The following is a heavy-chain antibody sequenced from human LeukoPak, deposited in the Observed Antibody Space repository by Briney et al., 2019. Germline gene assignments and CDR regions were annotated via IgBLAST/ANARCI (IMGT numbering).Heavy chain of an antibody. CDR1: GFTVSSNY. V-gene: IGHV3-66*01. CDR3: ARAGENYYDSRSNYFDY. J-gene: IGHJ4*02. CDR2: IYSGGST. D-gene: IGHD3-22*01. Sequence: GGSLRLSCAASGFTVSSNYMSWVRQAPGKGPEWVSVIYSGGSTYYADSVKGRFIISRDNSKNTLYLQMNSLRAEDTAVYYCARAGENYYDSRSNYFDYWGQGTLVTVSS.